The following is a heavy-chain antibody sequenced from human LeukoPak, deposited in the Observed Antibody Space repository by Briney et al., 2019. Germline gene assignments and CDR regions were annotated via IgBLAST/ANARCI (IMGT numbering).Heavy chain of an antibody. CDR3: ARDSGGYCTNGVCSTFDY. CDR2: ISSSGSTI. CDR1: GFTFSSYE. Sequence: GGSLRLSCAASGFTFSSYEMNWVRQAPGKGLGWVSYISSSGSTIYYADSVKGRFTISRDNAKNSLYLQMNRLRAEDTAVYYCARDSGGYCTNGVCSTFDYWGQGTLVTVSS. V-gene: IGHV3-48*03. D-gene: IGHD2-8*01. J-gene: IGHJ4*02.